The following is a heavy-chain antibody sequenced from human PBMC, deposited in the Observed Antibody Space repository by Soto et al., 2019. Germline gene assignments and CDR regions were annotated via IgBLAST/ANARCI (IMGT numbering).Heavy chain of an antibody. Sequence: PGGSLRLSCAASGFTFSSYAMHWIRQAPGKGLEWVAVISYDGSNKYYADSVKGRFTISRDNSKNTLYLQMNSLRAEDTAVYYCARDAAFIEAAGTLIYYYGMDVWGQGTTVTVS. CDR1: GFTFSSYA. CDR3: ARDAAFIEAAGTLIYYYGMDV. J-gene: IGHJ6*02. V-gene: IGHV3-30-3*01. D-gene: IGHD6-13*01. CDR2: ISYDGSNK.